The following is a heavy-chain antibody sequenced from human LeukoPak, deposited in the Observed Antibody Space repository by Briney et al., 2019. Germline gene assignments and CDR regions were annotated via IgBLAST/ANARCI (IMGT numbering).Heavy chain of an antibody. CDR3: ARGLRGVVVTAIPYYYYYMDV. D-gene: IGHD2-21*02. V-gene: IGHV4-34*01. CDR1: GGSFSGYY. J-gene: IGHJ6*03. Sequence: SETLSLTCAVYGGSFSGYYWSWIRQPPGKGLEWIGEINHSGSTNYNPSLKSRVTISVDTSKNQFSLKLGSVTAADTAVYYCARGLRGVVVTAIPYYYYYMDVWGKGTTVTVSS. CDR2: INHSGST.